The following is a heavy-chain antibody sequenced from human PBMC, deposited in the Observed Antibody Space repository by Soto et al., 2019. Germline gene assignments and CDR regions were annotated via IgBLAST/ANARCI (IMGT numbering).Heavy chain of an antibody. CDR1: GGSISNYY. V-gene: IGHV4-59*08. CDR2: IYYTGST. CDR3: SRLGGYYQAFDQ. Sequence: PSETLSLTCTVSGGSISNYYCGWFRQPPGKGLEWVGYIYYTGSTTYSPSLKSRVTISLDTSKNQFSLKLNSVTAADTAVYYCSRLGGYYQAFDQWGQRSLVTVSS. D-gene: IGHD3-22*01. J-gene: IGHJ4*02.